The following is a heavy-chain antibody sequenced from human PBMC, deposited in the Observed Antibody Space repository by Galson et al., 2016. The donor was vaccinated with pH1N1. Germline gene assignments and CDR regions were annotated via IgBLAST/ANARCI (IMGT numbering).Heavy chain of an antibody. V-gene: IGHV3-48*03. CDR1: GFTFDSHE. Sequence: SLRLSCAVSGFTFDSHEMNWVRQAPGKGLEWVASISSGGNTMFYADSVKGRFTISRDNAKNSLYLQMNSLRAEDTAVYYCARERAGAFHLWGQGTMVIVSS. J-gene: IGHJ3*01. CDR2: ISSGGNTM. CDR3: ARERAGAFHL.